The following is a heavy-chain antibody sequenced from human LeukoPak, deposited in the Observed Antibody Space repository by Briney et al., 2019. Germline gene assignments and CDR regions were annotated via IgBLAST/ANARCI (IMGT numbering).Heavy chain of an antibody. CDR2: ISDSGGRT. Sequence: TGGSLRLSCAVSGITVSNYGMSWVRQAPGKGLEWVAGISDSGGRTKYADSVKGRFTISRDNPKNTLYLQMNSLRVEDTAVYYCAKGQQWLAIGGFDYWGQGTLVTVSS. J-gene: IGHJ4*02. D-gene: IGHD6-19*01. V-gene: IGHV3-23*01. CDR1: GITVSNYG. CDR3: AKGQQWLAIGGFDY.